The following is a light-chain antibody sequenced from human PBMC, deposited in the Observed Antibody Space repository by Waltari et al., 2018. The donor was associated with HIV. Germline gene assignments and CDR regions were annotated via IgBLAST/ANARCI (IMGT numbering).Light chain of an antibody. CDR3: QQYSTHYG. CDR2: MTS. V-gene: IGKV1-5*03. Sequence: IQMTQSPSNLSASVGDAVILTCRASQNIDNWLAWYQQSPGRAPKLLMSMTSVLESGVPSRFSGSGKGTTFTLTISSLQPDDFGTYYCQQYSTHYGFGQGTRVE. CDR1: QNIDNW. J-gene: IGKJ2*03.